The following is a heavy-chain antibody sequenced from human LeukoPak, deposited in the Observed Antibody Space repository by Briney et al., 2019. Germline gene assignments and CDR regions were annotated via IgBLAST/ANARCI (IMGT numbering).Heavy chain of an antibody. V-gene: IGHV3-20*04. D-gene: IGHD2-2*01. CDR1: GFRFDDYG. J-gene: IGHJ6*03. CDR2: TNWDGAST. Sequence: PGGSLTLSCAASGFRFDDYGMSWVRHVPGKGLDWVSGTNWDGASTVYADSVKGRFTISRDNVKNFLYLQMNSLRVEETALYFCGRVYCSTTSCYDYYDYYMDVWGKGITVTASS. CDR3: GRVYCSTTSCYDYYDYYMDV.